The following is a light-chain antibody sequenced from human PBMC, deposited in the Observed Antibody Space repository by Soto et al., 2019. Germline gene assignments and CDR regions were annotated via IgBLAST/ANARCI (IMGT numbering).Light chain of an antibody. Sequence: QSVLTQPPSASGTPGQRVTISCSGTNSNIGRNAVNWYQQFPGTAPKLLIYSDFQRPSGVPERFSGSKSGASASLAISGLLSEDEADYYCAAWDDSLNGYVFGTGTKVTVL. J-gene: IGLJ1*01. CDR1: NSNIGRNA. CDR3: AAWDDSLNGYV. CDR2: SDF. V-gene: IGLV1-44*01.